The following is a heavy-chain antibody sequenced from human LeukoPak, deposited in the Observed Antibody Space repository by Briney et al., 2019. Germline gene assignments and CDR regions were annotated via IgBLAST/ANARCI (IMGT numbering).Heavy chain of an antibody. CDR3: ARDVAAAAGTRDY. V-gene: IGHV3-21*01. CDR1: GFTFSSYS. D-gene: IGHD6-13*01. J-gene: IGHJ4*02. CDR2: ISSSSSYI. Sequence: PGGSLRLSCAASGFTFSSYSMNWVRQAPGKGLEWVSSISSSSSYIYYADSVKGRFTISRDNAKNSLYLQMNSLRAEDTAVYYCARDVAAAAGTRDYWGQGTLVTVSS.